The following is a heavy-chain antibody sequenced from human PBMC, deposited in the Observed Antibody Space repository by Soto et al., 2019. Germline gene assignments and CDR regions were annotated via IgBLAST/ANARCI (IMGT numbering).Heavy chain of an antibody. CDR1: GYSFTSYW. CDR3: ARLPFEYYYGMDV. V-gene: IGHV5-51*01. CDR2: IYPGDSDT. D-gene: IGHD3-9*01. J-gene: IGHJ6*02. Sequence: LKISCKGSGYSFTSYWIGWVRQMPGKGLEWMGIIYPGDSDTRYSPSFQGQVTISADKSISTAYLQWSSLKASDTAMYYCARLPFEYYYGMDVWGQGTTVTVS.